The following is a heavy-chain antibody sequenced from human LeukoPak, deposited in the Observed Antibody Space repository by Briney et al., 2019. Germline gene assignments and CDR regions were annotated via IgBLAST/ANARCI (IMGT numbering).Heavy chain of an antibody. CDR3: AKGYCTSTSCYRFDY. D-gene: IGHD2-2*01. CDR1: GFIFSSYA. V-gene: IGHV3-23*01. Sequence: GGSLRLSCAASGFIFSSYAMTWVRQAPGKGLEWVSTISGSGASTYYADSVKGRFTISRDNSKNTLYVQMNSLRAEDTAIYYCAKGYCTSTSCYRFDYWGEGNLVTVSS. J-gene: IGHJ4*02. CDR2: ISGSGAST.